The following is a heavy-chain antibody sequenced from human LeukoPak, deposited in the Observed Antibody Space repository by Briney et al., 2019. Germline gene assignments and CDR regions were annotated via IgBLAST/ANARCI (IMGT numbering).Heavy chain of an antibody. Sequence: GGSLRLSCAASGFTFSSYGMHWVRQAPGKGLEWVAVIWYDGSNKYYADSVKGRFTISRDNSKNTLYLQMSSLRAEDTAVYYCARRVPYYGMDVWGQGTTVTVSS. CDR2: IWYDGSNK. V-gene: IGHV3-33*01. CDR3: ARRVPYYGMDV. CDR1: GFTFSSYG. D-gene: IGHD2-21*01. J-gene: IGHJ6*02.